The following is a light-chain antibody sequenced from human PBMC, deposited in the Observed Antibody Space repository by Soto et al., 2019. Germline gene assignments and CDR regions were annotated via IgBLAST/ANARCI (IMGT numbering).Light chain of an antibody. J-gene: IGLJ3*02. CDR2: EVS. V-gene: IGLV2-14*01. CDR1: SSDVGGYNY. Sequence: QSVLTQPASVSGSPGQSITISCTGTSSDVGGYNYVSWYQQHPGKAPKLMIYEVSNRPSRVSNRFSGSKSGNTASLTISGLQAEDEADYYCSSYTSSSTPNWVFGGGTKLTVL. CDR3: SSYTSSSTPNWV.